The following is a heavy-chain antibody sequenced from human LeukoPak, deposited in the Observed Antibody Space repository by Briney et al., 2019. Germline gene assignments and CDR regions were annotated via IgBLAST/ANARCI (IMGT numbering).Heavy chain of an antibody. Sequence: GGSPRLPCAASGFTFSTYWMNWVRQAPGKGLEWVAIIKQDGSEEFYVDSVKGRFIISRDNAKNSLYLQMNSLRVEDTAVYYCVGGTGWRLDSWGQGTLVTVSS. CDR1: GFTFSTYW. D-gene: IGHD6-19*01. V-gene: IGHV3-7*05. J-gene: IGHJ1*01. CDR2: IKQDGSEE. CDR3: VGGTGWRLDS.